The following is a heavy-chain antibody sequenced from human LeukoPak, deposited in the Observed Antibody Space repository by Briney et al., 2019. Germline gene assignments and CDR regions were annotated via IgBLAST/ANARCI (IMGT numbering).Heavy chain of an antibody. D-gene: IGHD1-26*01. CDR2: IKRDGSEK. CDR1: EFSFSNNW. Sequence: GGSLRLSCVASEFSFSNNWMNWVRQAPGKGLEWVANIKRDGSEKYYVDSVKGRFTISRDNAKNSLYLQMNSLRAEDTAVYYCARASGSYQVFDYWGQGTLVTVSS. V-gene: IGHV3-7*01. J-gene: IGHJ4*02. CDR3: ARASGSYQVFDY.